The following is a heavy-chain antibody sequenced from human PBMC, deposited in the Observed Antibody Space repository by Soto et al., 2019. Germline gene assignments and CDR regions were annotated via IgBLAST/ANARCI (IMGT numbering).Heavy chain of an antibody. Sequence: EVQLVESGGSVIRPGGALRPSCAAAGFAFDQYGMAWVRLVPGRGLEWVSGISGSGANTGYADSVRGRFTMSRDNAENSLCLQMNNLGAEDTALYLCASKPNWQYWYFDLWGRGTLVTVSS. CDR1: GFAFDQYG. J-gene: IGHJ2*01. CDR2: ISGSGANT. V-gene: IGHV3-20*01. D-gene: IGHD1-1*01. CDR3: ASKPNWQYWYFDL.